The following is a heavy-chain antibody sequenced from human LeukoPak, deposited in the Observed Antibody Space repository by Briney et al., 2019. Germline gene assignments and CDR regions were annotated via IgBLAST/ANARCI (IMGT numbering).Heavy chain of an antibody. Sequence: KPSETLSLTCAVSGGSISSGGYSWSWIRQPPGKGLEWIGYIYHSGSTYYNPSLKSRVTISVDRSKNQFSLKLSSVTAADTAVYYCAREGYDSSGYYYPDYWGQGTLVTVSS. CDR3: AREGYDSSGYYYPDY. D-gene: IGHD3-22*01. CDR2: IYHSGST. J-gene: IGHJ4*02. V-gene: IGHV4-30-2*01. CDR1: GGSISSGGYS.